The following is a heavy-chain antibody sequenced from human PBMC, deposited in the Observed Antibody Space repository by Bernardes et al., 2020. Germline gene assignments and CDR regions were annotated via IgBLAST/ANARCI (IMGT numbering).Heavy chain of an antibody. Sequence: VKVSCKASEYTFTGYAVHWVRQAPGQGLEWMGWINAVNGNTKYSQKFQGRVTFTRDTSATNAYMELSSLTSEDAAVYYCARGGERLFFDSWGQGTLVTVSS. CDR1: EYTFTGYA. V-gene: IGHV1-3*01. D-gene: IGHD3-3*01. J-gene: IGHJ4*02. CDR3: ARGGERLFFDS. CDR2: INAVNGNT.